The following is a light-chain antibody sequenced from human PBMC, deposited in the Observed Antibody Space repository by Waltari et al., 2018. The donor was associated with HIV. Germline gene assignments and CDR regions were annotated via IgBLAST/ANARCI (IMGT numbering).Light chain of an antibody. CDR3: SSYGDSLRVL. Sequence: QSALTQPPSASGSLGQSVTISCTGSSSDIGAYDFVSWFQQHPHSAPKLLLYEVTRGPSTVSDRFSGSRSGNTAFLTVAGLQPDDEATYFCSSYGDSLRVLFGGGTNVTVL. J-gene: IGLJ3*02. CDR1: SSDIGAYDF. V-gene: IGLV2-8*01. CDR2: EVT.